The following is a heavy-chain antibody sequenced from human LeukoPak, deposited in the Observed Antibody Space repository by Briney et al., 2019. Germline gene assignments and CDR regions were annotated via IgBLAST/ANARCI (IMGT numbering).Heavy chain of an antibody. V-gene: IGHV3-23*01. CDR3: AKGRIQLWLFGAFDI. Sequence: GGSLRLSCAASGFTFSSCAISWVRQAPGEGLEWVSAISGSGGSTYYADSVKGRFTISRDNSKNTPYLQMNSLRAEDTAVYYCAKGRIQLWLFGAFDIWGQGTMGTVSS. D-gene: IGHD5-18*01. CDR2: ISGSGGST. CDR1: GFTFSSCA. J-gene: IGHJ3*02.